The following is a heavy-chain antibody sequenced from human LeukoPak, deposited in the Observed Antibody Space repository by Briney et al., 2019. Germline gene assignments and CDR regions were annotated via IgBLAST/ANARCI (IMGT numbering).Heavy chain of an antibody. CDR3: ARGAPPSSGWLY. CDR1: GYSISSGYY. D-gene: IGHD6-19*01. Sequence: SETLSLTCTVSGYSISSGYYWGWIRQPPGKGLEWIGSIYYSGSTYYNPSLKSRVTISVDTSKNQFSLKLSSVTAADTAVYYCARGAPPSSGWLYWGQGTLVTVSS. J-gene: IGHJ4*02. V-gene: IGHV4-38-2*02. CDR2: IYYSGST.